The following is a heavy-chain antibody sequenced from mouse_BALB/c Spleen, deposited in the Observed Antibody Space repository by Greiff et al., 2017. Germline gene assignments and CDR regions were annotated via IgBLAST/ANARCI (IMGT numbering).Heavy chain of an antibody. J-gene: IGHJ2*01. Sequence: VQLQQSGAELVRPGALVKLSCKASGFNIKDYYMHWVKQRPGQGLEWIGMIDPSDSETHYNQMFKDKATLTVDKSSSTAYMQLSSLTSEDSAVYYCARGALLRHGDYWGQGTTLTVSS. CDR1: GFNIKDYY. V-gene: IGHV1-52*01. CDR3: ARGALLRHGDY. D-gene: IGHD1-2*01. CDR2: IDPSDSET.